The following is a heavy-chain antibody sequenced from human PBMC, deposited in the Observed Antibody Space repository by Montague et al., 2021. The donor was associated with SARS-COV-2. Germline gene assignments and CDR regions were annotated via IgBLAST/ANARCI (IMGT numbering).Heavy chain of an antibody. CDR1: GFTFNSYA. J-gene: IGHJ4*02. CDR3: AKTHRYYNRNFDY. CDR2: IYSGGSST. V-gene: IGHV3-23*03. Sequence: SLRLSCAASGFTFNSYAMSWVRQAPGKGLEWVSIIYSGGSSTYYADSVKGRFTISRDNSKNTLYLQMNSMMAEDTAVYYCAKTHRYYNRNFDYWGQGTLVTVSS. D-gene: IGHD3-22*01.